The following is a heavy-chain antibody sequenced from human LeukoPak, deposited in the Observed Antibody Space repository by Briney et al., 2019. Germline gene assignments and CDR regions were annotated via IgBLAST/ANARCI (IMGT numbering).Heavy chain of an antibody. CDR1: GFTFSSYA. D-gene: IGHD4-17*01. CDR2: ISGSGGST. CDR3: AKDTGMTPYYFDY. V-gene: IGHV3-23*01. J-gene: IGHJ4*02. Sequence: GGSLRLSCAASGFTFSSYAMSWVRQAPGKGLEWVSAISGSGGSTYYADSAKGRFTISRDNSKNTLYLQMNSLRAEDTAVYYCAKDTGMTPYYFDYWGQETLVTVSS.